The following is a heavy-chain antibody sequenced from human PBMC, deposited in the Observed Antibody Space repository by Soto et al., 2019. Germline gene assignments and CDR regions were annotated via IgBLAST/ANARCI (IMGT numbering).Heavy chain of an antibody. CDR3: ARAKMIVANGWFDP. D-gene: IGHD3-22*01. J-gene: IGHJ5*02. CDR1: GYTFTSYA. CDR2: INAGNGNT. Sequence: QVQLVQSGAEEKKPGASVKVSCKASGYTFTSYAMHWVRQAPGQRLEWMGWINAGNGNTKYSQKFQGRVTITRDTSASTAYMELSSLRSEDTAVYYCARAKMIVANGWFDPWGQGTLVTVSS. V-gene: IGHV1-3*05.